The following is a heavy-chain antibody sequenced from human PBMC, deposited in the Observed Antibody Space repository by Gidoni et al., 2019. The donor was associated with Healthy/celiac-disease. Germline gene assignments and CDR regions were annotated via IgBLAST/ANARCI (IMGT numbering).Heavy chain of an antibody. CDR3: ARSRGSGSYSLIFDY. D-gene: IGHD3-10*01. CDR2: INAGNGNT. V-gene: IGHV1-3*01. CDR1: GYTFPGYA. Sequence: QVQLVQSGAEVKKPGASVKVSCKASGYTFPGYAMHWVRQAPGRRLEWLGWINAGNGNTKYSQKFQGRVTITRDTSASTAYMELRSLRSEDTAVYYCARSRGSGSYSLIFDYWGQGTLVTVSS. J-gene: IGHJ4*02.